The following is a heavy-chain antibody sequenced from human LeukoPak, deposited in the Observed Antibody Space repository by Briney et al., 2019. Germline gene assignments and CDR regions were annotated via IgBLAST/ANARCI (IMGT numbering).Heavy chain of an antibody. CDR3: ARVTGSYYFYYYMDV. D-gene: IGHD3-10*01. J-gene: IGHJ6*03. CDR1: GGSFRSTSYY. CDR2: IYYSGST. Sequence: ASETLSLTCSVSGGSFRSTSYYWGWVRQPPGKGLEWFGTIYYSGSTYYNPSLKSRLTISVDTSTNQFSLKVSSVTAADTAVYYCARVTGSYYFYYYMDVWGKGTTVTVSS. V-gene: IGHV4-39*07.